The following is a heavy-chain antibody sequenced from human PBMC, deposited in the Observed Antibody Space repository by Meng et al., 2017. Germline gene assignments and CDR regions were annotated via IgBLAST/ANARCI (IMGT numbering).Heavy chain of an antibody. CDR1: GFTVSSNY. CDR3: ARDSGGFDY. CDR2: IYSGGST. J-gene: IGHJ4*02. D-gene: IGHD6-19*01. V-gene: IGHV3-53*01. Sequence: EAQPGGSGGGLIPPGGSLSLSCAASGFTVSSNYMSWVRQAPGKGLEWVSVIYSGGSTYYADSVKGRFTISRDNSKNTLYLQMNSLRAEDTAVYYCARDSGGFDYWGQGTLVTVSS.